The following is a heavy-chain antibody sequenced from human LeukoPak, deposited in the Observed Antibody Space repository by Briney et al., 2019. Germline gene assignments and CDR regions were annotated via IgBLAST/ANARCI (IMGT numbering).Heavy chain of an antibody. Sequence: GGSLRLSCAASGFTFSSYSMNWVRQAPGKGLEWVGRIKSKTDGGTTDYAAPVKGRFTISRDDSKNTLYLQMNSLKTEDTAVYYCTTDTVTYYYDKPLDYWGQGTLVTVSS. CDR2: IKSKTDGGTT. CDR3: TTDTVTYYYDKPLDY. CDR1: GFTFSSYS. V-gene: IGHV3-15*01. J-gene: IGHJ4*02. D-gene: IGHD3-22*01.